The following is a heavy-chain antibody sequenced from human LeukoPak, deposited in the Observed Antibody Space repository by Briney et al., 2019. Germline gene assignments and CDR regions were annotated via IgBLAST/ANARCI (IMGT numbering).Heavy chain of an antibody. D-gene: IGHD3-22*01. CDR2: IYHSGST. V-gene: IGHV4-38-2*01. Sequence: SETLSLTCAVSGYSISSGYYWGWIRPPPGKGLEWIGSIYHSGSTYYNPSLKSRVTISVDTSKNQFSLKLSSVTAADTAVYYCASTLPVYYYDSSGYYYDYWDQGTLVTVSS. CDR1: GYSISSGYY. CDR3: ASTLPVYYYDSSGYYYDY. J-gene: IGHJ4*02.